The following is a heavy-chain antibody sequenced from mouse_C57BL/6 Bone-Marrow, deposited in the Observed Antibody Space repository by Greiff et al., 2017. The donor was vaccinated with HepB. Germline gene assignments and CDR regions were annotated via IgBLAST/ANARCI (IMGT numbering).Heavy chain of an antibody. CDR2: VYPYNGGT. Sequence: VHVKQSGPVLVKPGPSVKISCKASGFTFTDYYMHWVKQSHGKSLEWIGLVYPYNGGTSYNQKFKGKATLTVDTSSSTAYMELNSLTSEDSAVYYCARGDYYGSSYGGYFDVWGTGTTVTVSS. D-gene: IGHD1-1*01. CDR3: ARGDYYGSSYGGYFDV. CDR1: GFTFTDYY. J-gene: IGHJ1*03. V-gene: IGHV1-36*01.